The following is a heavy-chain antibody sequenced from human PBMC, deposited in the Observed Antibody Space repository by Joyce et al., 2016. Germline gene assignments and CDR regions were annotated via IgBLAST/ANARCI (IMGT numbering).Heavy chain of an antibody. V-gene: IGHV1-69*01. Sequence: QVQLVQSGAEVKKPGSSVKVSCKASGGIFSTYAISGVRQGTGKGLEWMGGIIPVFGTANYAQKVQGRVTMTADEFPSTGYMELSSLRSEDTAVYYCARGPSVYSGNFLPFDYWGQGTPVTVSS. CDR2: IIPVFGTA. D-gene: IGHD1-26*01. CDR3: ARGPSVYSGNFLPFDY. CDR1: GGIFSTYA. J-gene: IGHJ4*02.